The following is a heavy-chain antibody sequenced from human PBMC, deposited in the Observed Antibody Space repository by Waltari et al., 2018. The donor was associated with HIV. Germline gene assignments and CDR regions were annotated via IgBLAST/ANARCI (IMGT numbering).Heavy chain of an antibody. CDR3: AKGDCSSTSCPFYYYYYGMDV. D-gene: IGHD2-2*01. CDR1: GFTFSSYS. J-gene: IGHJ6*02. V-gene: IGHV3-23*01. Sequence: EVQLLESGGGLVQPGGSLRLSCAASGFTFSSYSMGWVRQAPGKGREWVSAISCSGGSTYYADSVKGRFTISRDNSKNTLYLQMNSLRAEDTAVYYCAKGDCSSTSCPFYYYYYGMDVWGQGTTVTVSS. CDR2: ISCSGGST.